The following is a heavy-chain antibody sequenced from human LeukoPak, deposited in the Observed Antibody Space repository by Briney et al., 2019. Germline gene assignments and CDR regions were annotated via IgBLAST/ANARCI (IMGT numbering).Heavy chain of an antibody. CDR2: ISGSGGST. CDR1: GFTFSSYA. D-gene: IGHD3-3*01. CDR3: AKSTPPLTIFGVVTGGYYFDY. V-gene: IGHV3-23*01. J-gene: IGHJ4*02. Sequence: GGSLRLSCAASGFTFSSYAMSWVRQAPGKGLEWVSAISGSGGSTYYADSVKGRFTISRDNSKNTLYLQMNSLRAEDAAVYYCAKSTPPLTIFGVVTGGYYFDYWGQGTLVTVSP.